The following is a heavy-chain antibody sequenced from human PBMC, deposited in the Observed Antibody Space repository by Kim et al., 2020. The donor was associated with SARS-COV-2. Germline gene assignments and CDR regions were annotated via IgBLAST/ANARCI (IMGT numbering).Heavy chain of an antibody. Sequence: GGSLRLSCAASGFTFSDYYMSWIRQAPGKGLEWVSYISSSSSYTNYADSVKGRFTISRDNAKNSLYLQMNSLRAEDTAVYYCARSSNYGSGTGAVDYWGQGTLVTVSS. V-gene: IGHV3-11*06. J-gene: IGHJ4*02. CDR2: ISSSSSYT. CDR3: ARSSNYGSGTGAVDY. D-gene: IGHD3-10*01. CDR1: GFTFSDYY.